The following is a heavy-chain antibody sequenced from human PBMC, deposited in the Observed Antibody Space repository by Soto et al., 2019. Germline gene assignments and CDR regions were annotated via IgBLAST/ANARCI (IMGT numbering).Heavy chain of an antibody. D-gene: IGHD4-17*01. V-gene: IGHV4-59*01. CDR3: ARDKDPPYGDYAHYYYYGMDV. Sequence: PXATLSLTCTVSGGSISTYCWSWIRQPPGKGLEWIGYIYYSGSTNYNPSLKSRVTISIDTSKNQFSLKVRSVTAADTAVYYCARDKDPPYGDYAHYYYYGMDVWGQGTTVTVSS. J-gene: IGHJ6*02. CDR1: GGSISTYC. CDR2: IYYSGST.